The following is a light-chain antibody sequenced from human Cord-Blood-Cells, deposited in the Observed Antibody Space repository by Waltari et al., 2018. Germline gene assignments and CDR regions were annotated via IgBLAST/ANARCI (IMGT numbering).Light chain of an antibody. V-gene: IGLV2-14*03. CDR1: SSDVGGYNY. CDR3: SSYTSSSPRV. CDR2: DVS. Sequence: QSALTQPASVSGSPGQSITISCTGTSSDVGGYNYVSWYQQHPGKAPKLMIYDVSNRPSGFSNRFSGSKSGNTASLTSSGLQAEDEADYYCSSYTSSSPRVFGTGTKVTVL. J-gene: IGLJ1*01.